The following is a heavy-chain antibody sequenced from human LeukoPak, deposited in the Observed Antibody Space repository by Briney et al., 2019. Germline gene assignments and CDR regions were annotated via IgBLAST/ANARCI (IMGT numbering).Heavy chain of an antibody. CDR1: GFTFSDYY. V-gene: IGHV4-39*01. CDR3: ARLGIVVVPAAIDY. Sequence: GSLRLSCAASGFTFSDYYMDWVRQPPGKGLEWIGSIYYSGSTYYNPSLKSRVTISVDTSKNQFSLKLSSVTAADTAVYYCARLGIVVVPAAIDYWGQGTLVTVSS. D-gene: IGHD2-2*01. J-gene: IGHJ4*02. CDR2: IYYSGST.